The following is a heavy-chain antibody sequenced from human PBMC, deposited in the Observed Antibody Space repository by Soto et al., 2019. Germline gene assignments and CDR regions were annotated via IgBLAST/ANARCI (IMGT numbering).Heavy chain of an antibody. J-gene: IGHJ3*02. CDR3: ARGGGVGVAGSAAFDM. CDR2: INPATGAA. CDR1: GYPVTAYY. V-gene: IGHV1-2*02. D-gene: IGHD3-3*01. Sequence: QLHLVQSGAVVKKPGASVTVSCSASGYPVTAYYMHWVRQAPGRGLEWMGGINPATGAAKYTQTFQGRVTMPGDTSTSPVFMELGGLPSEDPAVFYCARGGGVGVAGSAAFDMWGQGTLVTVSS.